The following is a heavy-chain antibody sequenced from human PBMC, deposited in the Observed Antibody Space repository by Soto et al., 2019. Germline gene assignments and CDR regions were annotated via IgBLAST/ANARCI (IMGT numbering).Heavy chain of an antibody. CDR3: ARARGQYCSGGSCYFYYYYYIDV. CDR1: GGSFSGYY. V-gene: IGHV4-34*01. D-gene: IGHD2-15*01. CDR2: INHSGST. J-gene: IGHJ6*03. Sequence: QGQLQQWGAGLLEPSETLSLTCAVYGGSFSGYYWSWIRQPPGKGLEWIGEINHSGSTNYNPSLKSRVTISVDTSKNQFSLKLSSVTAADTAVYYCARARGQYCSGGSCYFYYYYYIDVSGKGTTVTVSS.